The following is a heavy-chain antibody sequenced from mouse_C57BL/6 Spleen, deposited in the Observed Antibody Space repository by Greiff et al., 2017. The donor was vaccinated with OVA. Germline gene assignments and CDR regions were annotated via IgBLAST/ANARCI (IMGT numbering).Heavy chain of an antibody. D-gene: IGHD2-1*01. V-gene: IGHV1-55*01. J-gene: IGHJ1*03. CDR1: GYTFPSYW. Sequence: QVQLQQPGAELVKPGASVKMSCKASGYTFPSYWITWVKQRPGQGLEWIGDIYPGSGSTNYNEKFKSKATLTVDTSSSTAYMQLSSLTSEDSAVYYCARRGSYGNYGGYCDVWGTGTTVTVSS. CDR2: IYPGSGST. CDR3: ARRGSYGNYGGYCDV.